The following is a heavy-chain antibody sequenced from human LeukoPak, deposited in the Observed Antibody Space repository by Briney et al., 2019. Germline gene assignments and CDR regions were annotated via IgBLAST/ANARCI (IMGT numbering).Heavy chain of an antibody. J-gene: IGHJ3*02. CDR1: GGSFSGYY. CDR3: ARGRAGRSRKWAFDI. CDR2: INHSGST. D-gene: IGHD1-14*01. V-gene: IGHV4-34*01. Sequence: PSEALSLTCAVYGGSFSGYYWSWIRQPPGKGLEWIGEINHSGSTNYNPSLKSRVTISVDTSKNQFSLKLSSVTAADTAVYYCARGRAGRSRKWAFDIWGQGTMVTVSS.